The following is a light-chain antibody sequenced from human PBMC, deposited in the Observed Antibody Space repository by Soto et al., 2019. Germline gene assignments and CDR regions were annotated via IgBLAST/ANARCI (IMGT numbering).Light chain of an antibody. Sequence: EIVLTQSPGTLSLSPGERATLSCRASQSVNSDYLAWFQQKPGQAPRLLIYGASTRTTGIPDRFSGSGSGTGFTLTIGRLEPGDFAVYYCLHYGGSPLTFGQGTRLEIK. CDR1: QSVNSDY. V-gene: IGKV3-20*01. J-gene: IGKJ5*01. CDR3: LHYGGSPLT. CDR2: GAS.